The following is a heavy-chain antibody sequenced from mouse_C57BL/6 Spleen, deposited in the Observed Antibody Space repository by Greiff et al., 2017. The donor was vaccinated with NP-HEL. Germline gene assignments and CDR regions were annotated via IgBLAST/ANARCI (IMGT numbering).Heavy chain of an antibody. V-gene: IGHV1-9*01. CDR3: SRRGFDSYGIGFAFAD. J-gene: IGHJ3*01. Sequence: VQVVESGAELMKPGASVKLSCKATGYTFTGYWIEWVKQRPGHGLEWIGEIVPGSGSTNYHEKFKGKATLTADTSSNTAYLQLSSLKTEDPAIIYCSRRGFDSYGIGFAFADWGQGTLVTVAA. CDR1: GYTFTGYW. D-gene: IGHD1-1*01. CDR2: IVPGSGST.